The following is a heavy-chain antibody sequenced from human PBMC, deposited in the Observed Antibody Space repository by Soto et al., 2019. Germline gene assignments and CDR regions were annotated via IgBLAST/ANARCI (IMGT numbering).Heavy chain of an antibody. CDR1: GVPSTSSRHT. V-gene: IGHV4-39*07. D-gene: IGHD6-13*01. J-gene: IGHJ4*02. CDR2: LFHNGNT. CDR3: TRVLQHSSWGGDD. Sequence: SETLSLTCTVSGVPSTSSRHTWTWIRQHPGKGLEWIGTLFHNGNTFYSPSPKGRVNIGLDTSKSQMSLTVDSMTAADTAVYFCTRVLQHSSWGGDDWGPGTLVTVSS.